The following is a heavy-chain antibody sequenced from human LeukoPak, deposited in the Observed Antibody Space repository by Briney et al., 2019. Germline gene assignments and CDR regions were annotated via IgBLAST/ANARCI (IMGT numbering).Heavy chain of an antibody. CDR1: GYTFTGYY. J-gene: IGHJ4*02. V-gene: IGHV1-2*02. Sequence: ASVKVSCRASGYTFTGYYMHWVRQAPGQGLEWMGWINPNSGGTNYAQKFQGRVTMTRDTSISTAYMELSRLRSDDTAVYYCASNTYYYDSSGYYSWGQGTLVTVSS. CDR2: INPNSGGT. D-gene: IGHD3-22*01. CDR3: ASNTYYYDSSGYYS.